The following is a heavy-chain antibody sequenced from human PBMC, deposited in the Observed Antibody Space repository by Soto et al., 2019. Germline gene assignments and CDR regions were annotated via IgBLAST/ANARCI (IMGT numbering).Heavy chain of an antibody. CDR2: IIPILGIA. Sequence: QVQLVQSGAEVMKPGASVKVSCKASGGTFSSYTISWVRQAPGQGLEWMGRIIPILGIANYAQKFQGRVTITADKSTSTAYMELSSLRSEDTAVYYCARGGTGDAFDIWGQGTMVTVSS. CDR1: GGTFSSYT. V-gene: IGHV1-69*02. CDR3: ARGGTGDAFDI. J-gene: IGHJ3*02.